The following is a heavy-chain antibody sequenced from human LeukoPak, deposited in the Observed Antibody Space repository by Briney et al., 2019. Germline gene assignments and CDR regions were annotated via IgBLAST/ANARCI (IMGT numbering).Heavy chain of an antibody. V-gene: IGHV4-30-2*01. CDR1: GGSISSGGYS. Sequence: SQTLSLTCAVSGGSISSGGYSWSWLRQPPGKGLEWIGYIYHSGSTYYNPSLKGRVTISVDRSKNQFSLKLSSVTAADTAVYYCARGFDIWGQGTMVTVSS. CDR2: IYHSGST. J-gene: IGHJ3*02. CDR3: ARGFDI.